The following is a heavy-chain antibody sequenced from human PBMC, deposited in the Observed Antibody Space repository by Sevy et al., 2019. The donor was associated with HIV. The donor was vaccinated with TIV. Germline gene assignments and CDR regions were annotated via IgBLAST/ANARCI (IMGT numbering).Heavy chain of an antibody. CDR2: ISSSSSYI. D-gene: IGHD2-21*01. J-gene: IGHJ3*02. CDR1: GFTFSSYS. Sequence: GGSLRLSCAASGFTFSSYSMNWVRQAPGKGLEWVSSISSSSSYIYYADSVKGRFTISRDNAKNSLYLQMNSLRAEDTAVYYCASSLIPAGHDAFDIWGQGTMVIVS. V-gene: IGHV3-21*01. CDR3: ASSLIPAGHDAFDI.